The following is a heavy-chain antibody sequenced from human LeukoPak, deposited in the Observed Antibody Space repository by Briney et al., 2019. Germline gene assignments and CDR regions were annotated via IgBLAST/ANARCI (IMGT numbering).Heavy chain of an antibody. CDR2: INPNSGGI. D-gene: IGHD3-16*01. Sequence: ASVKVSFKTSGYTFTGYYMHWVRQAPGQGVEWMGWINPNSGGINYAQKFQGRVTMTRDTSISTAHLELSRLRSDDTAIYYCARVIGGGDDPIRLDHWGQGTLVTVS. CDR1: GYTFTGYY. CDR3: ARVIGGGDDPIRLDH. J-gene: IGHJ4*02. V-gene: IGHV1-2*02.